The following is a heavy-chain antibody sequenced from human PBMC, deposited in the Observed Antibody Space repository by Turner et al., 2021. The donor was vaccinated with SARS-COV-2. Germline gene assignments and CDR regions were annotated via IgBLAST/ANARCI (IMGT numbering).Heavy chain of an antibody. J-gene: IGHJ6*02. CDR2: LNHSGST. CDR3: ARGINVVLMGGSYYYYGMDV. CDR1: GGSFSGYY. D-gene: IGHD2-21*01. Sequence: QVQLQQWGAGLLKPSETLSLTCAVYGGSFSGYYWRWIRQPPGKGLKWMGELNHSGSTNYNPALKRRVTISVDTSKNQFSLKLSSVTAADTAVYYCARGINVVLMGGSYYYYGMDVWGQGTTDTVSS. V-gene: IGHV4-34*01.